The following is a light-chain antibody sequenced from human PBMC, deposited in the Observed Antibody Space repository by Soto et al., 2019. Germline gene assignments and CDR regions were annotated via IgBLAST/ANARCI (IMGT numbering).Light chain of an antibody. J-gene: IGKJ5*01. V-gene: IGKV1-9*01. CDR2: DAS. CDR3: QQYNNWPFS. Sequence: IQLTQSPSSLSASVGDRVTITCRASQGISSYLGWYQQKPGKAPNLLIYDASTLHSGVPSRFSGGGSGTDFTLTISGLQSEDSAVYFCQQYNNWPFSFGQGTRLEIK. CDR1: QGISSY.